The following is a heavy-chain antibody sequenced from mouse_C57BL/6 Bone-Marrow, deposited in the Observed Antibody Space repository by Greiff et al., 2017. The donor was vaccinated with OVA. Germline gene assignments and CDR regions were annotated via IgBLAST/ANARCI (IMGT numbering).Heavy chain of an antibody. CDR3: ARGGSLLWYRHWYFDV. CDR2: IYWDDDK. Sequence: QVTLKVSGPGILQSSQTLSLSCSFSGFSLSTSGMGVSWIRQPSGKGLEWLAHIYWDDDKRYNPSLKSRLTISKDTSRNQVFLKITSVDTADTATYYCARGGSLLWYRHWYFDVWGTGTTVTVSS. D-gene: IGHD2-1*01. J-gene: IGHJ1*03. CDR1: GFSLSTSGMG. V-gene: IGHV8-12*01.